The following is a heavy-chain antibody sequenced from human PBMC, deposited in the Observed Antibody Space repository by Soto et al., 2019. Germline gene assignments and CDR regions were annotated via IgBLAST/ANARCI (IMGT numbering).Heavy chain of an antibody. J-gene: IGHJ5*02. D-gene: IGHD1-26*01. CDR2: ISFDGGNQ. CDR1: GFDFNSYG. Sequence: QVQLVQSGGGVVQPGRSLRLSCAASGFDFNSYGFHWVRQAPGKGLEWVAGISFDGGNQYYADSVKGRFTISRDKSNNTLFLQMNSLGAEDTATYYCGKYLCITVAGSGGWLDPWGQGTLVIVSS. V-gene: IGHV3-30*18. CDR3: GKYLCITVAGSGGWLDP.